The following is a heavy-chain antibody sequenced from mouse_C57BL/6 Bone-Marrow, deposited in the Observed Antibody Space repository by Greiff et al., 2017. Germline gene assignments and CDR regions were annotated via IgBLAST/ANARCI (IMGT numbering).Heavy chain of an antibody. D-gene: IGHD2-2*01. CDR3: ARGGGYPWYFDV. Sequence: QVQLQQPGAELVRPGTSVKLSCKASGYTFTSYWMHWVKQRPGQGLEWIGVIDPSDSYTNYNQKFKGKATLTVDTSSSTAYMQRSSLTSEDSAVYYCARGGGYPWYFDVWGTGTTVTVSS. CDR2: IDPSDSYT. V-gene: IGHV1-59*01. J-gene: IGHJ1*03. CDR1: GYTFTSYW.